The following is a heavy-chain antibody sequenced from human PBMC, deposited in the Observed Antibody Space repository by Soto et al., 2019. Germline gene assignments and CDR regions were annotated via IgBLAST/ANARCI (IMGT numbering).Heavy chain of an antibody. Sequence: QVHLQESGPGLVKPSETLSLTCTVSGDSISTDYWSWIRQSPGKGLEWIGFIYYGGSTNYNPSLKSRATISVDTPKIQFSLTLSSVTAADTAVYYCAKNWNWGSLVHWGQGTLVTVSS. J-gene: IGHJ4*02. V-gene: IGHV4-59*08. CDR2: IYYGGST. CDR1: GDSISTDY. D-gene: IGHD7-27*01. CDR3: AKNWNWGSLVH.